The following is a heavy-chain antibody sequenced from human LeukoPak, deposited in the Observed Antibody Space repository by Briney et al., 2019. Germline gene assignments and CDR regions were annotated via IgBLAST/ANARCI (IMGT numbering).Heavy chain of an antibody. CDR1: GYSISSGYY. V-gene: IGHV4-38-2*01. D-gene: IGHD6-19*01. CDR3: ARVLYRIAVAGTEFDY. Sequence: SETLSLTRAVSGYSISSGYYWGWIRQPPGKGLEWIGSIYLSGSTYYHSSLKSRVTISVDTSKNQFSLKLSSVTAADTAVYYCARVLYRIAVAGTEFDYWGQGTLVTVSS. CDR2: IYLSGST. J-gene: IGHJ4*02.